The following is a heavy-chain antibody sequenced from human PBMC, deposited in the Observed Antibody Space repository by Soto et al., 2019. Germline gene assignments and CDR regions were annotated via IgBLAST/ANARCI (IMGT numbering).Heavy chain of an antibody. J-gene: IGHJ6*02. CDR2: ISYDGSNK. D-gene: IGHD3-3*01. Sequence: GGSLRLSCAASGFTFSSYGMHWVRQAPGKGLEWVAVISYDGSNKYYADSVKGRFTISRDNSKNTLYLQMNSLRAEDTAVYYCAKTTTRGVTYYDFWTPLDVWGQGTTVTVSS. CDR3: AKTTTRGVTYYDFWTPLDV. CDR1: GFTFSSYG. V-gene: IGHV3-30*18.